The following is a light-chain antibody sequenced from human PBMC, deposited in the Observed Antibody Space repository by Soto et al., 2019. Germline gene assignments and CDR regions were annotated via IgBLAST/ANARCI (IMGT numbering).Light chain of an antibody. CDR1: SNTIGGYNV. CDR2: EGI. Sequence: QSVLTPPASVSGSPGQSITISCTGSSNTIGGYNVVSWYQQHPGKAPKVIIYEGIKRPSGVSNRFSGAISGSTASLTISGLQAEDEADYYCCSYVGATTYVFGSGTKVTVL. V-gene: IGLV2-23*01. CDR3: CSYVGATTYV. J-gene: IGLJ1*01.